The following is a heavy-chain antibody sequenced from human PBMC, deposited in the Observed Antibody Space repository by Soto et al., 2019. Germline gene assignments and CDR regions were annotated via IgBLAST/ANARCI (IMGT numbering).Heavy chain of an antibody. CDR2: IRASGTST. CDR1: GFTFSSYA. V-gene: IGHV3-23*01. D-gene: IGHD1-1*01. J-gene: IGHJ4*02. CDR3: ARMNTNWPNFDY. Sequence: GGSLRLSCAASGFTFSSYAMAWVRQAPGKGLEWVSTIRASGTSTYYADSVEGRFSISRDNSKNTLYLQMDSLRAEDTALYFCARMNTNWPNFDYWGQGTQVTVSS.